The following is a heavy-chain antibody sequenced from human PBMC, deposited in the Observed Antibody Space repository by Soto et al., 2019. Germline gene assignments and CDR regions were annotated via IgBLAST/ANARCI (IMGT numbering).Heavy chain of an antibody. CDR2: IHSSGST. CDR1: GGSINNGSYY. CDR3: AREDRNYHDRSGYYH. J-gene: IGHJ5*02. Sequence: SETLSLTCTVSGGSINNGSYYWSWIRQHPGKGLEWIGYIHSSGSTYYNPSLMSRLTISEDTSKNQFSLKVNSVTAADTAVYYCAREDRNYHDRSGYYHWSQGTLVTVSS. D-gene: IGHD3-22*01. V-gene: IGHV4-31*03.